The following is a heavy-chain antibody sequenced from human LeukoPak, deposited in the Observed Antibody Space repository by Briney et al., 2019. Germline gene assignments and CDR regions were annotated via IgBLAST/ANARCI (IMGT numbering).Heavy chain of an antibody. CDR2: MNPNSGNT. CDR1: GYTFTSYD. CDR3: ARGSHDSSGYYFDY. J-gene: IGHJ4*02. D-gene: IGHD3-22*01. V-gene: IGHV1-8*03. Sequence: GASVKVSCMASGYTFTSYDINWVRQATGQGLEWMGWMNPNSGNTGYAQKFQGRVTITRNTSISTAYMELSSLRSEDAAVYYCARGSHDSSGYYFDYWGQGTLVTVSS.